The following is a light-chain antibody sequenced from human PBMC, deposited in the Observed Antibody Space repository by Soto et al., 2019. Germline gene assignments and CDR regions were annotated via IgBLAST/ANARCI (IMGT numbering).Light chain of an antibody. J-gene: IGLJ2*01. CDR2: EVS. CDR1: SSDIGGYNY. CDR3: SSYADRNLF. Sequence: QSALTQPPSASGSPGQSVTISCTGTSSDIGGYNYVSWFQQHPGKAPKLMIYEVSKRPSGVPDRFSGSKSGNTASLTVSGLQAEDEADYYCSSYADRNLFFGGGTKVTVL. V-gene: IGLV2-8*01.